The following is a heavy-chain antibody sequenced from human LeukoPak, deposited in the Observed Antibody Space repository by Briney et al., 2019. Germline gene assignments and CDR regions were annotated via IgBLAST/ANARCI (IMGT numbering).Heavy chain of an antibody. CDR2: INTDGTTT. Sequence: PGGSLRLSCAASGITFTSYGMSWVRQAPGKGLEWVSRINTDGTTTNYADSVKGRFTISRDNAKNTLYLQMNSLRAEDTAVYYCARDLAGSRDKWGQGTLVTVSS. CDR3: ARDLAGSRDK. CDR1: GITFTSYG. J-gene: IGHJ4*02. V-gene: IGHV3-74*01. D-gene: IGHD2-15*01.